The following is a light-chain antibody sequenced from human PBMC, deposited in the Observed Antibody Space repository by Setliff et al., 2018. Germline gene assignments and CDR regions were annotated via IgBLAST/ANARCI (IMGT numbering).Light chain of an antibody. CDR2: RNN. CDR1: SSNIGSNT. V-gene: IGLV1-44*01. CDR3: SSYAGSSTLYV. Sequence: QSVLTQPPSASGTPGQRVTISCSGSSSNIGSNTVNWYQQLPGTAPKLLIYRNNQRPSGVPDRFSGSKSGTSASLAISGLQSEDEADYYCSSYAGSSTLYVFGTGTKVTV. J-gene: IGLJ1*01.